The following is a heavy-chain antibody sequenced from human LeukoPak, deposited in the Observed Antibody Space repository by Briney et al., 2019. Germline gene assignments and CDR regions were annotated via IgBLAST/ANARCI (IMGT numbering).Heavy chain of an antibody. CDR2: IYYSGST. CDR1: GGSISSSSYY. J-gene: IGHJ4*02. CDR3: ARGNYYGSGKIDY. V-gene: IGHV4-39*07. Sequence: PSETLSLTCTVSGGSISSSSYYWGWIRQPPGKGLEWIGSIYYSGSTYYNPSLKSRVTISVDTSKNQFSLKLSSVTAADTAVYYCARGNYYGSGKIDYWGQGTLVTVSS. D-gene: IGHD3-10*01.